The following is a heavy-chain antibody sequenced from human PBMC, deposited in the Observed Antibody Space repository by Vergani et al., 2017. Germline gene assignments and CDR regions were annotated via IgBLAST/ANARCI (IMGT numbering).Heavy chain of an antibody. V-gene: IGHV3-49*03. Sequence: EVQLVESGGGLVQPGRSLRLSCTASGFTFGDYAMSWLRQAPGKGLEWVGFIRSKAYGGTTEYAASVKGRFTISRDDSKSIAYLQMNSLKTEDTAVYYCTRDAVTIWEHIVVVTEPPVYYYYYYGMDVWGQGTTVTVSS. D-gene: IGHD2-21*02. CDR3: TRDAVTIWEHIVVVTEPPVYYYYYYGMDV. J-gene: IGHJ6*02. CDR2: IRSKAYGGTT. CDR1: GFTFGDYA.